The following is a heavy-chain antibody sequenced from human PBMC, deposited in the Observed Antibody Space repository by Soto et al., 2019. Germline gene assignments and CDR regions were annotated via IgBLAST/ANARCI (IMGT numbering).Heavy chain of an antibody. D-gene: IGHD3-9*01. J-gene: IGHJ4*02. V-gene: IGHV3-23*01. CDR3: AKAFHPSRSPPYYDILTGYSPFDY. Sequence: GGSLRLSCAASGFTFSSYAMSWVRQAPGKGLEWVSAISGSGGSTYYADSVKGRFTISRDNSKNTLYLQMNSLRAEDTAVYYCAKAFHPSRSPPYYDILTGYSPFDYWGRGTLVTVSS. CDR2: ISGSGGST. CDR1: GFTFSSYA.